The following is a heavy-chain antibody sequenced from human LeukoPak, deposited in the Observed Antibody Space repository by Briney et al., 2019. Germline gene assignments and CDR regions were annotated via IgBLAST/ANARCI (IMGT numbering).Heavy chain of an antibody. D-gene: IGHD3-10*01. CDR1: GFTFSSYG. J-gene: IGHJ6*03. CDR2: ISGSGGST. V-gene: IGHV3-23*01. Sequence: GGSLRLSCAASGFTFSSYGMSWVRQAPGKGLEWVSAISGSGGSTYYADSVKGRFTISRDNAKNSLYLQMNSLRAEDTAVYYCASLQPIARPLLWFGELSSDYMDVWGKGTTVTISS. CDR3: ASLQPIARPLLWFGELSSDYMDV.